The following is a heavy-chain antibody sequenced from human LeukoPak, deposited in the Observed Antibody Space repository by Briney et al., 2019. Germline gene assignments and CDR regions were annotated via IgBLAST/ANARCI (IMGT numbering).Heavy chain of an antibody. CDR3: ARESEYSTNAFDY. CDR2: ISSSSSYI. V-gene: IGHV3-21*01. CDR1: GFTFSSYS. J-gene: IGHJ4*02. Sequence: GGSLRLSCAASGFTFSSYSMNWGRQAPGKGLEWVSYISSSSSYIHYADSVKGRFTISRDNAKNSLYLQMNSLRAEDTAVYYCARESEYSTNAFDYWGQGTLVTVSS. D-gene: IGHD6-6*01.